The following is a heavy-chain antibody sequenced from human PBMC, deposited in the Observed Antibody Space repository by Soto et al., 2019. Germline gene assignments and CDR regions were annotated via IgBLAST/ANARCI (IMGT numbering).Heavy chain of an antibody. J-gene: IGHJ4*02. CDR2: IYPGDSGT. Sequence: AGESLKISCRGSGYSFTSYWIGWVRQMPGKGLEWMGIIYPGDSGTRYSPSFQGQVTISADKSISTAYLQWSSLKASDTAMYYCARLRAEKWSSGWYFDYWGQGTLVTVSS. CDR1: GYSFTSYW. D-gene: IGHD6-19*01. V-gene: IGHV5-51*01. CDR3: ARLRAEKWSSGWYFDY.